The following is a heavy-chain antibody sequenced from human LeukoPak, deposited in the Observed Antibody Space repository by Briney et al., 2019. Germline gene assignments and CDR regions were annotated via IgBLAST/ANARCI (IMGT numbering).Heavy chain of an antibody. CDR2: ISYDGSNK. D-gene: IGHD1-1*01. V-gene: IGHV3-30*03. J-gene: IGHJ4*02. Sequence: GGSLRLSCAASGFTFSSYGMHWVRRAPGKGLEWVAVISYDGSNKYYADSVKGRFTISRDNSKNTLYLQMNSLRAEDTAVYYCAREGYYYFDYWGQGTLVTVSS. CDR1: GFTFSSYG. CDR3: AREGYYYFDY.